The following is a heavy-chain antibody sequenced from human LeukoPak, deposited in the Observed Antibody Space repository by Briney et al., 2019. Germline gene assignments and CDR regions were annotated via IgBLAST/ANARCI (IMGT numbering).Heavy chain of an antibody. CDR2: IWYDGSNK. CDR1: GFTFSSYG. D-gene: IGHD1-20*01. V-gene: IGHV3-33*06. J-gene: IGHJ4*02. Sequence: GGSLRLSCAASGFTFSSYGMHWVRQAPGKGLEWVAVIWYDGSNKYYADSVKGRFTISRDNSKNTLYLQMNSLRAEDTAVYYCAKKMSITAASQVDYWGQGTLVTVSS. CDR3: AKKMSITAASQVDY.